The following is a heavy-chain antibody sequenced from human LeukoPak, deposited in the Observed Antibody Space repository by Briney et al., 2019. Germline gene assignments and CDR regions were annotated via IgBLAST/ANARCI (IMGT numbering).Heavy chain of an antibody. Sequence: ASVKVSCKASGYTFTSYYMHWVRQAPGQGLEWMGWISPNSGGTNYAQKFQGRVTMTRDTSISTAYMELSRLRSDDTAVYYCARAIGRLVVGFDYWGQGTLVTVSS. CDR1: GYTFTSYY. J-gene: IGHJ4*02. CDR3: ARAIGRLVVGFDY. V-gene: IGHV1-2*02. CDR2: ISPNSGGT. D-gene: IGHD3-22*01.